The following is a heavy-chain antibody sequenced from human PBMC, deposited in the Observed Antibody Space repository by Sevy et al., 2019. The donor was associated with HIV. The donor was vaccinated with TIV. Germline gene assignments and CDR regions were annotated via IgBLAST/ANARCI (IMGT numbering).Heavy chain of an antibody. CDR1: GYTLTKLS. CDR3: ATTKDYYDSSGYPFDS. V-gene: IGHV1-24*01. CDR2: FDPEDGDPEDGKT. Sequence: ASVKVSCKVSGYTLTKLSMHWVRQTPGKGVEWMTTFDPEDGDPEDGKTIYAQKFLGRVTMTEDTSTDTAYMELSSLRSEDTAVYYCATTKDYYDSSGYPFDSSGQGTLVTVSS. D-gene: IGHD3-22*01. J-gene: IGHJ4*02.